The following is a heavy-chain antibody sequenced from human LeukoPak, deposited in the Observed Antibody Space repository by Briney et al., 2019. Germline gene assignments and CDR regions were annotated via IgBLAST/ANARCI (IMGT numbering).Heavy chain of an antibody. J-gene: IGHJ5*02. D-gene: IGHD2-15*01. CDR2: ISGYSGNT. CDR3: ARVGCSGGDCYSSADH. V-gene: IGHV1-18*01. CDR1: GYTFSRYG. Sequence: ASVKVSCKTSGYTFSRYGVSWVRQAPGQGLEWMGWISGYSGNTNYAQKVQGRVTMTTDTSTTTAYMELRGLRSDDTAVYYCARVGCSGGDCYSSADHWGQGTLVTVSS.